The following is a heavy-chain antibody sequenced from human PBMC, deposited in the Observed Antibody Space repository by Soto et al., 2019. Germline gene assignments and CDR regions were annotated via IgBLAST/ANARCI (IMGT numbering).Heavy chain of an antibody. CDR1: GFTFIRYG. J-gene: IGHJ5*01. CDR3: ARDPSEGRVGNWFES. V-gene: IGHV3-21*06. D-gene: IGHD2-2*01. Sequence: PRGSLRLSCAASGFTFIRYGMNWLRQAPGKGLEWVASISSSTSYVYYADSVKGRFSTSRDNAKNILYLEMYALRTEDTAVYYCARDPSEGRVGNWFESWGQGTLVTVSS. CDR2: ISSSTSYV.